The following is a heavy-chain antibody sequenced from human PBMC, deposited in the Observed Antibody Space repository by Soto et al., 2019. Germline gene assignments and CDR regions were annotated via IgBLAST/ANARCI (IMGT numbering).Heavy chain of an antibody. CDR1: GYTFTSYD. V-gene: IGHV1-8*01. CDR2: MNPNSGNT. CDR3: ARWPDGYYSYGMDV. Sequence: QVQLVQSGAEVKKPGASVKVSCKSSGYTFTSYDINWVRQATGQGLEWMGWMNPNSGNTGYAQKFQGRVTMNRNTSISTAYMELSSLRSEDTAVYYCARWPDGYYSYGMDVWGQGTTVTVSS. J-gene: IGHJ6*02.